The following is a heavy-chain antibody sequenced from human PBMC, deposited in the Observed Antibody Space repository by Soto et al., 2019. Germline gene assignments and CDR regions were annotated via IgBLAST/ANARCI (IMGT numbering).Heavy chain of an antibody. Sequence: ASVKVCCKASGYTFTSYDINWVRQATGQGLEWMGWMNPNSGNTGYAQKFQGRVTMTRNTSISTAYMELSSLRSEDTAVYYCASGLRWLVLSHDVIAVWGQRTTVPGS. D-gene: IGHD6-19*01. J-gene: IGHJ6*02. CDR1: GYTFTSYD. CDR2: MNPNSGNT. V-gene: IGHV1-8*01. CDR3: ASGLRWLVLSHDVIAV.